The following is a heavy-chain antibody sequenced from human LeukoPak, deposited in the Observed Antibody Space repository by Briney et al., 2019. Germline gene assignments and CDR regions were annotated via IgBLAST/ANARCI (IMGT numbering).Heavy chain of an antibody. J-gene: IGHJ4*02. Sequence: PGGSLRLSCAASGFTFSNYAMSWVRQAPGKGLEWVSAISGSGGGTYYADSVKGRFTMSRDNSKNTLYLQMNSLRAEDTAVYYCAREGSLTPGWEPIGTADYWGQGTLVTVSS. CDR1: GFTFSNYA. CDR3: AREGSLTPGWEPIGTADY. V-gene: IGHV3-23*01. D-gene: IGHD1-26*01. CDR2: ISGSGGGT.